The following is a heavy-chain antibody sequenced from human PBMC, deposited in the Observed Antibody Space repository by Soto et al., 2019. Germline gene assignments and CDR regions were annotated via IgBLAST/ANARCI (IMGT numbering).Heavy chain of an antibody. D-gene: IGHD3-3*01. CDR2: IYYSGST. CDR1: GASISSYY. J-gene: IGHJ5*02. Sequence: SETLSLTCTVSGASISSYYWSWIRQPPGKGLEWIGYIYYSGSTNYNPSLKSRVTMSVDTSKKQFSLELSSVTAADTAMYYCARLRFGPNWFDPWGQGTLVTVSS. CDR3: ARLRFGPNWFDP. V-gene: IGHV4-59*01.